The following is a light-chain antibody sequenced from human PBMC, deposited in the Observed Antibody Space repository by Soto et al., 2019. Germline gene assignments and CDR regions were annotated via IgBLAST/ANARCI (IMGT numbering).Light chain of an antibody. CDR1: SSDAGGYNY. V-gene: IGLV2-11*01. CDR2: DVS. Sequence: QAVVTQPRSVSGSPGQSVTISCTGTSSDAGGYNYVSWYQQYPGKAPKLIIYDVSKRPSGVPDRFSGSKSGNTASLTISGLQAEDEADYYCCSYAGTYTLWVFGGGTKLTVL. CDR3: CSYAGTYTLWV. J-gene: IGLJ3*02.